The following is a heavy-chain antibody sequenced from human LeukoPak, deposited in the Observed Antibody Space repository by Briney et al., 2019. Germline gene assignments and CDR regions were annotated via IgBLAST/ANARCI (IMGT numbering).Heavy chain of an antibody. J-gene: IGHJ4*02. CDR3: ARDRGCCSGTNCYLFDY. Sequence: ASVKVSCKASGYTFISYGFSWVRQAPGQGLEWVGWISAYNAKTNYAQKLQDRVIMTTDTSTSTAFMELTSLRSDDTAVYYCARDRGCCSGTNCYLFDYWGQGTLVTVSS. CDR2: ISAYNAKT. V-gene: IGHV1-18*04. CDR1: GYTFISYG. D-gene: IGHD2-2*01.